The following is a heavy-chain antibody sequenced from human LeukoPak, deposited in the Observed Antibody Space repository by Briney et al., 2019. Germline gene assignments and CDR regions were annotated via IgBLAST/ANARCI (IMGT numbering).Heavy chain of an antibody. CDR1: GFTFSSYG. J-gene: IGHJ3*02. CDR2: ISYDGSNK. V-gene: IGHV3-30*03. Sequence: AGGSLRLSCAASGFTFSSYGMHWVRQAPGKGLEWVAVISYDGSNKYYADSVKGRFTISRDNAKNSLYLQMNSLRAEDTAVYYCARLVLYSYLRINDAFDIWGQGTMVTVSS. D-gene: IGHD5-18*01. CDR3: ARLVLYSYLRINDAFDI.